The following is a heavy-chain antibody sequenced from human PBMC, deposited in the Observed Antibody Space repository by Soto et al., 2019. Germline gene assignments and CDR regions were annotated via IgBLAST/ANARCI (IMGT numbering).Heavy chain of an antibody. CDR2: INHSGST. CDR1: GGSFSGYY. Sequence: PSETLSLTCAVYGGSFSGYYWSWIRQPPGKGLEWIGEINHSGSTNYNPSLKSRVTISVDTSKNQFSLKLSSVTAADTAVYYCARTDYGDYLPYWGRGTLVTVS. D-gene: IGHD4-17*01. V-gene: IGHV4-34*01. J-gene: IGHJ4*02. CDR3: ARTDYGDYLPY.